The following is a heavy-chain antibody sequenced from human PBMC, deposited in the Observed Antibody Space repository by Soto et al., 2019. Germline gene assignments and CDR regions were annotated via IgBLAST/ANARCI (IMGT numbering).Heavy chain of an antibody. Sequence: EVELLESGGGIVQPGGSLRVSCVASGFPFRNCVMSCVRQAPGKGLEWVSAIRGTGGETFYADAVKGRLTISRDNSKNTLYLQMNSLRDEDTALYFCAQDRGWGVVSPAHDYWGQGTLVTVSS. CDR2: IRGTGGET. CDR1: GFPFRNCV. V-gene: IGHV3-23*01. J-gene: IGHJ4*02. CDR3: AQDRGWGVVSPAHDY. D-gene: IGHD2-21*01.